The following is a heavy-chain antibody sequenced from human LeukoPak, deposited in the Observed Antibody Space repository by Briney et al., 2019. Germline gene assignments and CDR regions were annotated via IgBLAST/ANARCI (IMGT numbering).Heavy chain of an antibody. D-gene: IGHD3-22*01. J-gene: IGHJ5*02. Sequence: PSETLSLTCTVSSGSISSFYWSWIRQPPGKGLEWIGFIFHSGNTNYNPSLKSRITILVDTSRNQLSLKLSSVTAADTTVYYCARNRVLDSSLDTWGQGILVTVSS. CDR2: IFHSGNT. CDR3: ARNRVLDSSLDT. V-gene: IGHV4-59*01. CDR1: SGSISSFY.